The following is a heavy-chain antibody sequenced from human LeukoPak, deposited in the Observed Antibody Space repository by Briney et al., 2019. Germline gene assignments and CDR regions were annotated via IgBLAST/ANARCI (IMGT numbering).Heavy chain of an antibody. CDR1: GYTFTSYG. CDR3: ARDREGAPGY. D-gene: IGHD1-26*01. V-gene: IGHV1-69*13. J-gene: IGHJ4*02. CDR2: IIPIFGTA. Sequence: GASVKVSCKASGYTFTSYGISWVRQAPGQGLEWMGGIIPIFGTANYAQKFQGRVTITADESTSTAYMELSSLRSEDTAVYYCARDREGAPGYWGQGTLVTVSS.